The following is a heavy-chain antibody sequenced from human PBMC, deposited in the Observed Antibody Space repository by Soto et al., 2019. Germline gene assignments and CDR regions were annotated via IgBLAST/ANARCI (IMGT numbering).Heavy chain of an antibody. CDR3: ARVSAYCGGDCYLLDY. CDR1: GGSISSYY. V-gene: IGHV4-59*01. Sequence: SETLSLTCTVSGGSISSYYWSWIRQPPGKGLEWIGYIYYSGSTNYNPSLKSRVTISVDTSKNQFSLKLSSVTAADTAVYYCARVSAYCGGDCYLLDYWGQGTLVTVSS. J-gene: IGHJ4*02. D-gene: IGHD2-21*02. CDR2: IYYSGST.